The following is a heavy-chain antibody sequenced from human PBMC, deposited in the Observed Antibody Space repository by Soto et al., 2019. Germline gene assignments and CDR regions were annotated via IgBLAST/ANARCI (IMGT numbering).Heavy chain of an antibody. CDR2: ITPGGGTT. V-gene: IGHV3-23*01. CDR3: AKVLSKNYYYPFDF. J-gene: IGHJ4*02. CDR1: GFGFSSYA. Sequence: GGSLRLSCAASGFGFSSYAMSWVRQAPGKVLEWVSGITPGGGTTNYGDSVKGRFTISRDNSKKTLFLQLNRLSAEDTATYYCAKVLSKNYYYPFDFWGQGTQVTVS. D-gene: IGHD3-10*01.